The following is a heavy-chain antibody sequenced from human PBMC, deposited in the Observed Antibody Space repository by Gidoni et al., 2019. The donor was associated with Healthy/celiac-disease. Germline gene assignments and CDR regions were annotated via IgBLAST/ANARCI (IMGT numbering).Heavy chain of an antibody. D-gene: IGHD6-13*01. CDR3: ARGSLAYSSSWFDY. Sequence: QVQLQESGPGLVKPSETLSLTCTVSGGPISSYYWSWIRQPPGKGLEWIGYIYYSGSTNYNPSLKSRVTISVDTSKNQFSLKLSSVTAADTAVYYCARGSLAYSSSWFDYWGQGTLVTVSS. J-gene: IGHJ4*02. CDR2: IYYSGST. V-gene: IGHV4-59*01. CDR1: GGPISSYY.